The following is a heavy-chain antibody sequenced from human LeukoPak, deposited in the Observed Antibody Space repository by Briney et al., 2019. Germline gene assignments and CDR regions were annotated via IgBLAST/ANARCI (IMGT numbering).Heavy chain of an antibody. CDR2: IKSDGISI. CDR3: TRNWGQDY. CDR1: GFSFSDFW. J-gene: IGHJ4*02. Sequence: GGSLRLSCAASGFSFSDFWMHWVRQAPGKGLVWVSRIKSDGISISYADSVKGRFTISRDNAKNTLYLQMRSLRAEDTAVYYCTRNWGQDYWGQGTLVTVSS. V-gene: IGHV3-74*01. D-gene: IGHD3-16*01.